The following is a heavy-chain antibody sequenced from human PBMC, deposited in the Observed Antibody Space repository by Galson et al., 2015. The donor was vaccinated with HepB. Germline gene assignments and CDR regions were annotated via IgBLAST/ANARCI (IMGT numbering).Heavy chain of an antibody. CDR1: GYTFTSYY. CDR3: ARGSGVEYSSWRPQGRSYYYYYGMDV. V-gene: IGHV1-46*01. D-gene: IGHD6-6*01. Sequence: SVKVSCKASGYTFTSYYMHWVRQAPGQGLEWMGIINPSGGSTSYAQKFQGRVTMTRDTSTSTVYMELSSLRSEDTAVYYCARGSGVEYSSWRPQGRSYYYYYGMDVWGQGTTVTVSS. J-gene: IGHJ6*02. CDR2: INPSGGST.